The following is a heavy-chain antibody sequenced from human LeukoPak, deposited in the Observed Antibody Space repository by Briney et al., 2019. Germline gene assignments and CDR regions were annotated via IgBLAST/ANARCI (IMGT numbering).Heavy chain of an antibody. V-gene: IGHV1-18*04. Sequence: ASVKVSCKASGYTFTSYGISWVRQAPGQGLEWMGWISAYNGNTNYAQKLQGSVTMTTDTSTSTAYMELRSLRSDDTAVYYCARVPLIVVVPAALSGDYWGQGTLVTVSS. CDR1: GYTFTSYG. J-gene: IGHJ4*02. CDR2: ISAYNGNT. CDR3: ARVPLIVVVPAALSGDY. D-gene: IGHD2-2*01.